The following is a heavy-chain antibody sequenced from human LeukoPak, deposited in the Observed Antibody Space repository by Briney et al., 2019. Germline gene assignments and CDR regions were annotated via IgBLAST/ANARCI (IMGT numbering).Heavy chain of an antibody. CDR1: GFTFNNYN. J-gene: IGHJ4*02. Sequence: GGSLRLSCAASGFTFNNYNMHWVRQAPGKGLEWVSSISSSGSFVYYADSVRGRFSISRDSANNSVYLQMNSLRAEDTAVYYCARDPRVYNSFLDYWGQGTLVTVSS. V-gene: IGHV3-21*01. D-gene: IGHD6-19*01. CDR2: ISSSGSFV. CDR3: ARDPRVYNSFLDY.